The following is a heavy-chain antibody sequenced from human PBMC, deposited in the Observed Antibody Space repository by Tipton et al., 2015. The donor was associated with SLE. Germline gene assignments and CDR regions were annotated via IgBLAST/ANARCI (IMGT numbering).Heavy chain of an antibody. CDR2: IYSGGST. D-gene: IGHD1-26*01. Sequence: SLRLSCAASGFTVSSNYMSWVRQAPGKGLEWVSVIYSGGSTYYADSVKGRFTISRDNAKNSLFLQMNSLRAEDTAVYYCAKGGGSYWGFDYWGQGTLVTVSS. CDR1: GFTVSSNY. J-gene: IGHJ4*02. CDR3: AKGGGSYWGFDY. V-gene: IGHV3-53*01.